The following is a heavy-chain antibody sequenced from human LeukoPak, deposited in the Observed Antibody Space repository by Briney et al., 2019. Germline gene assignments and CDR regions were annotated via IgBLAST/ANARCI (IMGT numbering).Heavy chain of an antibody. CDR2: INHSGST. Sequence: SETLSLTCAVYGGSFSGYYWSWIRQPPGKWLEWIGEINHSGSTNCNPSLKSRVTISVDTSKNQFSLKLSSVTAADAAVYYCARSDLTGNDTFDYWGQGTLVTVSS. CDR1: GGSFSGYY. V-gene: IGHV4-34*01. CDR3: ARSDLTGNDTFDY. J-gene: IGHJ4*02. D-gene: IGHD1-14*01.